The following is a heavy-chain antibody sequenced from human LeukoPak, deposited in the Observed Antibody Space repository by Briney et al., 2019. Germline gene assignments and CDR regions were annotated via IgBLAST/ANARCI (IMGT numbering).Heavy chain of an antibody. CDR1: GFSFSSYS. D-gene: IGHD6-13*01. J-gene: IGHJ4*02. Sequence: GGSLRLSCAASGFSFSSYSMNWVRQAPGKGLEWVSSISSSSSYIYYADSVKGRFTISRDNAQNSLYLQMNSLRAEDTAAYYGARAPPPPGIAATEEGNGYWGQGTLVTVSS. CDR2: ISSSSSYI. V-gene: IGHV3-21*01. CDR3: ARAPPPPGIAATEEGNGY.